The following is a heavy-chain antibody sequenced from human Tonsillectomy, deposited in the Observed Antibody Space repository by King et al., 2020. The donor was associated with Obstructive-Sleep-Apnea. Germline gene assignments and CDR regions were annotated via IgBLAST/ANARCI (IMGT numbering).Heavy chain of an antibody. D-gene: IGHD3-22*01. CDR1: GFTFSSYA. J-gene: IGHJ4*02. Sequence: VQLVESGGGVVQPGRSLRLSCAASGFTFSSYAMHWVRQAPGKGLEWVAVISYDGSNKYYADSVKGRFTISRDNSKNTLYLQMNSLRAEDTAVYYCVQGGYYDSSGYPIDYWGQGTLVTVSS. CDR2: ISYDGSNK. CDR3: VQGGYYDSSGYPIDY. V-gene: IGHV3-30*04.